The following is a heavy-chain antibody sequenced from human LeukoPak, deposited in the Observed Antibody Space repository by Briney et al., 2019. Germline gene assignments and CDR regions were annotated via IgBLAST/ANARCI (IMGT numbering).Heavy chain of an antibody. D-gene: IGHD3-22*01. CDR3: AKDTLDSSGYCFDY. V-gene: IGHV3-33*06. CDR2: IWYDGTNK. J-gene: IGHJ4*02. CDR1: GFILSNYA. Sequence: PGGSLRLSCAASGFILSNYAMHWVRQAPGKGLEWVAVIWYDGTNKYYADSVKGRFTISRDNSKNTLYLQMNSLRAEDTAVYYCAKDTLDSSGYCFDYWGQGTLVTVPP.